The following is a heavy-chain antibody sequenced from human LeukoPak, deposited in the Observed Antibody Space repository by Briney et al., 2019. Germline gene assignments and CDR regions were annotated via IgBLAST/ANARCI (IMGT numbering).Heavy chain of an antibody. V-gene: IGHV1-8*01. CDR1: GYTFTSYD. D-gene: IGHD3-22*01. CDR2: MNPNSGNT. J-gene: IGHJ4*02. Sequence: ASVKVSCKASGYTFTSYDINWVRQATGQGLEWMGWMNPNSGNTGYAQKFQGRVTMTRDTSISTAYMELSSLRSEGTAVYYCVRDERYDSSGYPFDYWGQGTLVTVSS. CDR3: VRDERYDSSGYPFDY.